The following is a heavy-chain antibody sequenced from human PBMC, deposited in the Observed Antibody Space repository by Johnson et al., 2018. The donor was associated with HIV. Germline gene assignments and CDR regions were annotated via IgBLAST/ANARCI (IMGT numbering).Heavy chain of an antibody. CDR3: ARACRDGYTCDAFDI. J-gene: IGHJ3*02. V-gene: IGHV3-13*01. CDR1: GFTFSSYD. Sequence: EVQLVESGGGLVQPGGSLRLSCAASGFTFSSYDMHWVRQATGKGLEWVSAIGTAGDTYYPGSVKGRFTISRENAKNSLYLQMNRLRAQDTAVYYCARACRDGYTCDAFDIWGQGTAVTVSS. D-gene: IGHD5-24*01. CDR2: IGTAGDT.